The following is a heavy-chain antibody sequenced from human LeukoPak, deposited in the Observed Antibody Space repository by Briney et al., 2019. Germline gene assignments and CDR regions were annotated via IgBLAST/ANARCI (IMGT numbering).Heavy chain of an antibody. CDR2: ISTRGST. V-gene: IGHV4-4*07. J-gene: IGHJ6*03. D-gene: IGHD2-15*01. Sequence: SETLSLTCIVSGGSISSYYWAWIRQPAGKGLEWIGRISTRGSTDYNPSLRGRVTISRDTSKNQFSLNLSSVTAADTAVYYCARDPMGSGGSSYMDVWGKGTTVTISS. CDR1: GGSISSYY. CDR3: ARDPMGSGGSSYMDV.